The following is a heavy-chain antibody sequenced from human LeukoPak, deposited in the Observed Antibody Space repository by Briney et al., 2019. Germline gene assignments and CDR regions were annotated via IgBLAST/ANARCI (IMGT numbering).Heavy chain of an antibody. D-gene: IGHD2-2*02. CDR3: ARQHSHTAFDY. CDR1: DDSISSSSYY. Sequence: SETLSLTCIVSDDSISSSSYYWAWLRQPPGKGLEWIATIHYSGGTNSNPSLKSRVTISVDTSMNQFSLRLTSVTAADTAVYYCARQHSHTAFDYWGQGTLVTVSS. J-gene: IGHJ4*02. V-gene: IGHV4-39*01. CDR2: IHYSGGT.